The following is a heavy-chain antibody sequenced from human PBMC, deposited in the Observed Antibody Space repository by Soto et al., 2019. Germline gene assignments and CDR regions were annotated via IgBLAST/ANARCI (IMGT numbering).Heavy chain of an antibody. CDR1: GYSFTGYG. Sequence: QVQLVQSGAEVKKPGASVNISCKASGYSFTGYGISWVRQAPGQGLEWMGWISGYNGHIDYAQKFQGRVSMTTDTSTNTAYMEMRRLRSDDTAKYYCARVLQWSTPDYWGQGSLVTVSS. CDR2: ISGYNGHI. V-gene: IGHV1-18*01. D-gene: IGHD6-19*01. J-gene: IGHJ4*02. CDR3: ARVLQWSTPDY.